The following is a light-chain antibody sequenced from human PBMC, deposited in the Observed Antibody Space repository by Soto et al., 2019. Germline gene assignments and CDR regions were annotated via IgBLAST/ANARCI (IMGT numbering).Light chain of an antibody. V-gene: IGKV1-17*01. CDR3: LQHTTYPWT. CDR1: QSIAID. CDR2: AAS. Sequence: IQMTQSPSSLSASVGDRVTITCRASQSIAIDLGWYQQKPGKAPNRLIYAASNLPSVVPSRFSGSGSGTEFTLTISSLQPEDFATYYCLQHTTYPWTFGQGTKVEFK. J-gene: IGKJ1*01.